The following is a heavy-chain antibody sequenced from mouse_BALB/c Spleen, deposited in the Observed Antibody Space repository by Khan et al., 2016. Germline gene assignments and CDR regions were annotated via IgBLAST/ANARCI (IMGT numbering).Heavy chain of an antibody. Sequence: QIQLVQSGPELKKPGETVKISCKASGYTFTNYGMNWVKQAPGKDLKWMGWINTYTGEPTYADDFKGRFAFSLETSASTAYLQINKLRNEDTATYFCSRYRYYYGRSKYFDVWGAGTTVTVSS. J-gene: IGHJ1*01. CDR3: SRYRYYYGRSKYFDV. CDR1: GYTFTNYG. V-gene: IGHV9-3-1*01. CDR2: INTYTGEP. D-gene: IGHD1-1*01.